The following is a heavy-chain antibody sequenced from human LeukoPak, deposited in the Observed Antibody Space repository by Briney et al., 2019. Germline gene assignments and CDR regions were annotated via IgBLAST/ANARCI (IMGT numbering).Heavy chain of an antibody. V-gene: IGHV3-23*01. Sequence: GGSQRLSCAASGFTFSTYGMTWVRQAPGKGLEWVSSISGSGGSTYYADSVKGRFTISRDNSKNTLYLQMNSLRGEDTAVYYCAKDAGGYIDYWGQGTLVTVAS. CDR2: ISGSGGST. J-gene: IGHJ4*02. CDR1: GFTFSTYG. D-gene: IGHD3-16*01. CDR3: AKDAGGYIDY.